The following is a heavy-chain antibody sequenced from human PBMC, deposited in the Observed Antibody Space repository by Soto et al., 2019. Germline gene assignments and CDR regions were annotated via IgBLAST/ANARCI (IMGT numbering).Heavy chain of an antibody. CDR2: IYYTGST. V-gene: IGHV4-61*01. D-gene: IGHD3-3*01. CDR1: GGSVSSESHY. Sequence: QVQLQESGPGLVKPSETLSLTCTVSGGSVSSESHYWSWIRQTPGKGPEWIGYIYYTGSTNYNPFLKGRMPISGKTARDQGAPGPRACTRSEPAPLYCARDQYDFRSGSYYYAMEVWGQ. J-gene: IGHJ6*02. CDR3: ARDQYDFRSGSYYYAMEV.